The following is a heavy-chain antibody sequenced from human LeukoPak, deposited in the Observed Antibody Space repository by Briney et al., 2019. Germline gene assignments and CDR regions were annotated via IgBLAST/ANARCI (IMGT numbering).Heavy chain of an antibody. J-gene: IGHJ6*02. CDR3: SRISVTAMITTVGYYGMDV. Sequence: GRSLRLSCAASGFTFSSYAMHWVRQAPGKGLEWVAVISYDGSNKYHADSVKGRFTISRDNSKDTLYLQMNSLRAEDTAVYYCSRISVTAMITTVGYYGMDVWGQGTTVTVSS. CDR1: GFTFSSYA. CDR2: ISYDGSNK. V-gene: IGHV3-30-3*01. D-gene: IGHD5-18*01.